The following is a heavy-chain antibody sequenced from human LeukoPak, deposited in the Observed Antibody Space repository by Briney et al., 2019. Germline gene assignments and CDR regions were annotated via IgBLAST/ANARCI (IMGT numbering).Heavy chain of an antibody. V-gene: IGHV4-59*01. Sequence: NSSETLSLTCTVSGVSISRYYWSWIRRPPGKGLEWIGYIDDSGNTNYNPSLKSQVTISVDKSKNQFSLKLSFVTAADTAMYYCARSDYHNSGSHTVFDAFDIWGQGTRVTVSS. CDR2: IDDSGNT. CDR1: GVSISRYY. D-gene: IGHD3-10*01. CDR3: ARSDYHNSGSHTVFDAFDI. J-gene: IGHJ3*02.